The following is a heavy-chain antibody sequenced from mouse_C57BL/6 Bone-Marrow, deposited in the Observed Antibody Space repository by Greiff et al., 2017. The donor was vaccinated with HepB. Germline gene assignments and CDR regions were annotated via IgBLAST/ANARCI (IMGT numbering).Heavy chain of an antibody. CDR2: IYPGSGST. D-gene: IGHD1-1*01. CDR1: GYTFTSYW. Sequence: VKLQQSGAELVKPGASVKMSCKASGYTFTSYWITWVKQRPGQGLEWLGDIYPGSGSTNYNEKLKSKATLTVDTSSSTAYMQLSSLTSEDSAVYYCVLYYYGSSSWYFDVWGTGTTVTVSS. J-gene: IGHJ1*03. V-gene: IGHV1-55*01. CDR3: VLYYYGSSSWYFDV.